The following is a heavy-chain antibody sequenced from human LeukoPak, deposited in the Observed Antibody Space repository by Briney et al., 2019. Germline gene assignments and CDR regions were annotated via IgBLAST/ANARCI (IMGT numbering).Heavy chain of an antibody. D-gene: IGHD1-26*01. CDR1: GFTLSSYA. CDR3: AREGGSWAAYYFDY. Sequence: GRSLRLSCAASGFTLSSYAMHWVRQAPGKGLEWVAVISYDGSNKYYADSVKGRFTISRDNSKNTLYLQMNSLRAEDTAVYYCAREGGSWAAYYFDYWGQGTLVTVSS. CDR2: ISYDGSNK. J-gene: IGHJ4*02. V-gene: IGHV3-30-3*01.